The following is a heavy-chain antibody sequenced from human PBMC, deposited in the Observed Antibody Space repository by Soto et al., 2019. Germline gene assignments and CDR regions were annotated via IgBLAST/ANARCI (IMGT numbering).Heavy chain of an antibody. Sequence: QVQLQESGPGLVKPSQTLSLTCTVSGGSISSGDYYWSWIRQPPGKVLEWIGYIYYSGSTYYNPSLKSRVTISVDTVKNQYSLKLSSVTAADTAVYYCARGRGYDFWSGSRRFDPWGQGTLVTVSS. D-gene: IGHD3-3*01. CDR3: ARGRGYDFWSGSRRFDP. CDR2: IYYSGST. V-gene: IGHV4-30-4*01. CDR1: GGSISSGDYY. J-gene: IGHJ5*02.